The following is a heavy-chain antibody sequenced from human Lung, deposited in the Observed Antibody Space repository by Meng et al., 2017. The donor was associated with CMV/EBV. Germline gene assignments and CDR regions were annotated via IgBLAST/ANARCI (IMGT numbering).Heavy chain of an antibody. Sequence: GESLKISCAASGFTFSSYWMSWVRQAPGKGLEWVANITQDGSEKYYVDSVKGRFTISRDNAKNSLYLQMNSLRAEDTAVYYCARDGAPAATPWGNWFDPWGQGTXVTVSS. J-gene: IGHJ5*02. CDR1: GFTFSSYW. CDR2: ITQDGSEK. D-gene: IGHD2-2*01. CDR3: ARDGAPAATPWGNWFDP. V-gene: IGHV3-7*01.